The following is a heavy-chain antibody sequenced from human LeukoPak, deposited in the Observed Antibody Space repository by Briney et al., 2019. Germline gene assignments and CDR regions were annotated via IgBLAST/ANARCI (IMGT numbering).Heavy chain of an antibody. CDR1: GFSVSTYA. Sequence: GGSLRLSCAASGFSVSTYAMSWVRQAPGKGLEWVSAISVSGDNTYYADSVKGRFTLFRDNSKNTLYLQMNRLRVEDTAVYYCAKVGGGADDDWGQGTLATVSA. CDR3: AKVGGGADDD. D-gene: IGHD3-16*01. V-gene: IGHV3-23*01. CDR2: ISVSGDNT. J-gene: IGHJ4*02.